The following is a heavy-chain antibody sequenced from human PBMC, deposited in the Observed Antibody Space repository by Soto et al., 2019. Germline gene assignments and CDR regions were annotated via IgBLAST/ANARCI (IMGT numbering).Heavy chain of an antibody. CDR1: GCPFIDYY. CDR2: ISSSSSYT. J-gene: IGHJ6*02. CDR3: ARYNSYYYYYYGMDV. D-gene: IGHD1-20*01. V-gene: IGHV3-11*06. Sequence: GGPLRVSWAAAGCPFIDYYMSWIRKNTGKGLEWVSYISSSSSYTNYADSVKGRFTISRDNAKNSLYLQMNSLRAEDTAVYYCARYNSYYYYYYGMDVWGQGTTVTVSS.